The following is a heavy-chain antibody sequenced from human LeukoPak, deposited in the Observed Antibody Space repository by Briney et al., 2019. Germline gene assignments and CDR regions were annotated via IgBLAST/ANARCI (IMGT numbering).Heavy chain of an antibody. Sequence: PGGSLRLSCEVSGFTFRTYWMHWVRQAPGKGLVWVSYINSDGTGTMYADSVKGRFTVSRDNAKNTLYLQMNSLRAEDTAAYYCARDDLSWYSGIDYWGQGVLVTVSS. D-gene: IGHD6-13*01. CDR1: GFTFRTYW. CDR3: ARDDLSWYSGIDY. V-gene: IGHV3-74*03. J-gene: IGHJ4*02. CDR2: INSDGTGT.